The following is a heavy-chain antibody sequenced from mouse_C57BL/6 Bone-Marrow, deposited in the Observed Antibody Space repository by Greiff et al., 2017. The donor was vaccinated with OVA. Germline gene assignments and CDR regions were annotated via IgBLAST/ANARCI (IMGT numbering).Heavy chain of an antibody. CDR1: GYTFTSYG. Sequence: QVQLKQSGAELARPGASVKLSCKASGYTFTSYGISWVKQRTGQGLEWIGEIYPRSGNTYYNEKFKGKATLTADKSSSTAYMELRSLTSEDSAVYFCARESNYWYLDVWGTGTTVTVSS. CDR3: ARESNYWYLDV. V-gene: IGHV1-81*01. J-gene: IGHJ1*03. D-gene: IGHD2-5*01. CDR2: IYPRSGNT.